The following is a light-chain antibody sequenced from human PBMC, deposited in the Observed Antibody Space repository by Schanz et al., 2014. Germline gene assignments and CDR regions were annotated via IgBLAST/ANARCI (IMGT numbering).Light chain of an antibody. V-gene: IGKV3-15*01. CDR3: QQYGSSLPWT. CDR2: GAS. Sequence: EIVMTQSPATLSVSPGEGATLSCRASQTVSSNLAWYQQQPGQAPRLLIYGASTRATGIPDRFGASGSGTEFTLTISSLQSEDFAVYYCQQYGSSLPWTFGQGTKLEIK. CDR1: QTVSSN. J-gene: IGKJ2*02.